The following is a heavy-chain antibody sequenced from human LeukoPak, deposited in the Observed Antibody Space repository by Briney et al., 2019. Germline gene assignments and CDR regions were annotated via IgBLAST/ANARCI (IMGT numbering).Heavy chain of an antibody. Sequence: KASETLSLTCTVSGGSISRSGHYWGWIRQPPGKGLEWMGSIYYSASTYYNPSLKSRVTISVDTSKNQFPLKLSSVTAADTAVYYCARADEYFQHWGQGTLVTVSS. CDR1: GGSISRSGHY. CDR2: IYYSAST. V-gene: IGHV4-39*06. CDR3: ARADEYFQH. J-gene: IGHJ1*01.